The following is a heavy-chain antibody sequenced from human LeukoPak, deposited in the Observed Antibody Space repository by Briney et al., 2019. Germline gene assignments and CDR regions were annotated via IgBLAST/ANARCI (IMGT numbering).Heavy chain of an antibody. Sequence: SETLSLTCAVYGGSFSGYYWSWIRQPPGKGLEWIGYIYYSGSTNYNPSLKSRVTISVDTSKNQFSLKLSSVTAADTAVYYCARYTIFGVVTPNFDYWGQGTLVTVSS. V-gene: IGHV4-59*08. CDR1: GGSFSGYY. D-gene: IGHD3-3*01. CDR3: ARYTIFGVVTPNFDY. CDR2: IYYSGST. J-gene: IGHJ4*02.